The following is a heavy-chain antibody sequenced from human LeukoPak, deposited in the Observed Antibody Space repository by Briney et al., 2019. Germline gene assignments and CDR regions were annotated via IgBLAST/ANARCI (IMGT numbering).Heavy chain of an antibody. CDR1: GFTFSSYA. V-gene: IGHV3-21*01. CDR3: ARSIAARRPGGYYFDY. D-gene: IGHD6-6*01. Sequence: PGGSLRLSCAASGFTFSSYAMSWVRQAPGKGLEWVSSISSSSSYIYYADSVKGRFTISRDNAKNSLYLQMNSLRAEDTAVYYCARSIAARRPGGYYFDYWGQGTLVTVSS. J-gene: IGHJ4*02. CDR2: ISSSSSYI.